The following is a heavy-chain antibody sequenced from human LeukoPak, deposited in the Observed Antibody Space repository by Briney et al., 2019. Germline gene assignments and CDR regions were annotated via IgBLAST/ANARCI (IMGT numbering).Heavy chain of an antibody. J-gene: IGHJ4*02. CDR3: VRESYSRGDFN. CDR1: GFTFSSYS. Sequence: GGSLRLSCAASGFTFSSYSLNWVRQAPGKGLEWVSYISPSSTSMYYADSVRGRFTISRDNARNSLYLQMNSLTAEDTAVYYCVRESYSRGDFNWGQGTLVSVSS. CDR2: ISPSSTSM. V-gene: IGHV3-48*01. D-gene: IGHD2-21*01.